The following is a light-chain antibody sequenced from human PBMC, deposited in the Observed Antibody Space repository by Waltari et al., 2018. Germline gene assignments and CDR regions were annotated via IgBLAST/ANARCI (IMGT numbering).Light chain of an antibody. CDR2: GAS. J-gene: IGKJ4*01. Sequence: DIQMTQSPSSVSAFVGDRVTITCRASQSISNWLAWYQQKPGKAPKLLNYGASDLHSGVPSRFSGSGAGTDFTLTISSLQAEDFATYYCQQVNSFPATFGGGTTVEIK. V-gene: IGKV1-12*01. CDR1: QSISNW. CDR3: QQVNSFPAT.